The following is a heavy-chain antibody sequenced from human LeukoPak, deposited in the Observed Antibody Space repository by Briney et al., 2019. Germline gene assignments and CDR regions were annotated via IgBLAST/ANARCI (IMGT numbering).Heavy chain of an antibody. CDR2: INSDGGNT. V-gene: IGHV3-64D*06. CDR1: GFTFNSYA. J-gene: IGHJ4*02. D-gene: IGHD3-22*01. CDR3: VKRDAYDSSGYYGN. Sequence: PGGSLRLSCSASGFTFNSYAMHWVRQAPGKGLEPVSAINSDGGNTCYADSVKGRFTISRDNSNNTLYLQMSSLRAEDTAVYYCVKRDAYDSSGYYGNWGQGTLVTVSS.